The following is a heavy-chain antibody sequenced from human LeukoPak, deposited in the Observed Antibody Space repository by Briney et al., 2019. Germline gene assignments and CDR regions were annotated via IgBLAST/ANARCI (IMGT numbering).Heavy chain of an antibody. CDR1: GGSISNYY. J-gene: IGHJ4*02. CDR3: ARVDLAVAGPSYFDY. D-gene: IGHD6-19*01. V-gene: IGHV4-59*01. Sequence: SETLSLTCTVSGGSISNYYWSWIRQPPGKGLEGIGFIYYTGSTNYNPSLKSRVTISVDTSKNQFSLKLSSVTAADTAVYYCARVDLAVAGPSYFDYWGQGTLVTVSS. CDR2: IYYTGST.